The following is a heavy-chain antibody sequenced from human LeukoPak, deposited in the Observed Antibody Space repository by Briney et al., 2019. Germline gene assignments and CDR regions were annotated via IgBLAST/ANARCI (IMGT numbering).Heavy chain of an antibody. D-gene: IGHD2-2*01. J-gene: IGHJ4*02. CDR2: ISSSSSTI. CDR1: GFTFSSYS. CDR3: AREECSSTSCSSDY. Sequence: GGSLRLSCAASGFTFSSYSMNWVRQAPGKGLEWVSYISSSSSTIYYADSVKGRFTISRDNAKNSLYLQMNSLRAEDTAVYYCAREECSSTSCSSDYWGQGTLVTASS. V-gene: IGHV3-48*01.